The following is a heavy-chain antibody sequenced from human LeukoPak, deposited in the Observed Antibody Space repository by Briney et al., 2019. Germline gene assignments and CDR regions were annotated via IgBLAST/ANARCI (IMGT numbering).Heavy chain of an antibody. Sequence: GGSLRLSCAASGFTFSTYGMHWVRQAPGKGLEWVAFIQNDGNDKYYADSVKGRFTISKDNSKNTLDLQMNGLRAEDTAVYYCARAVTWIDPWGQGTLVTVSS. CDR1: GFTFSTYG. J-gene: IGHJ5*02. CDR2: IQNDGNDK. V-gene: IGHV3-30*02. CDR3: ARAVTWIDP.